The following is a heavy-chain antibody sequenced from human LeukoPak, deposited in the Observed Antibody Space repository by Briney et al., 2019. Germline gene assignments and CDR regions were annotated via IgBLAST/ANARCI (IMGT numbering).Heavy chain of an antibody. CDR2: ISGSGGST. J-gene: IGHJ4*02. CDR3: AKGRRDVRGFDWLSYPLDY. Sequence: GGSLRLSCAASGFTFSSYAMSWVRQAPGKGLEWVSAISGSGGSTYYADSVKGRFTISRDNSKNTLYLQMNSLRAEDTAVYYCAKGRRDVRGFDWLSYPLDYWGQGTLVTVSS. CDR1: GFTFSSYA. V-gene: IGHV3-23*01. D-gene: IGHD3-9*01.